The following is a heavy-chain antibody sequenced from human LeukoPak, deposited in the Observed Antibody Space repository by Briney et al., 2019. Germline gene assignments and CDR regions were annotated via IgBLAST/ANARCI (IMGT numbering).Heavy chain of an antibody. D-gene: IGHD3-22*01. CDR2: ISNSGST. CDR1: GVSISSYY. CDR3: ARSPSGYRFDS. Sequence: SETLSLTCTVSGVSISSYYWSWIRKPPGKGLEWIGYISNSGSTNYHPSLKSRVTISSDTSKTQFTLKLTSVTAADTAVYFCARSPSGYRFDSWGQGTLVTVSS. J-gene: IGHJ4*02. V-gene: IGHV4-59*01.